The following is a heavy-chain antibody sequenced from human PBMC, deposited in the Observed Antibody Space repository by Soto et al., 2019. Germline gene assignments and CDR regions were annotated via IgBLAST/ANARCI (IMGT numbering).Heavy chain of an antibody. CDR3: AKQLARNYFDY. CDR2: IYHSGST. D-gene: IGHD6-6*01. Sequence: SETLSLTCAVSGYSISSGYYWGWIRQPPGKGLEWIGSIYHSGSTYYNPSLKSRVTISVDTFKNQFSLKLSSVTAADTAVYYCAKQLARNYFDYWGQGTLVTVSS. J-gene: IGHJ4*02. CDR1: GYSISSGYY. V-gene: IGHV4-38-2*01.